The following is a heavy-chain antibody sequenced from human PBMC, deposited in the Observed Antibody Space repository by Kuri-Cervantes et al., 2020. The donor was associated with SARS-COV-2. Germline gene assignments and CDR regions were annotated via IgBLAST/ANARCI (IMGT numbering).Heavy chain of an antibody. CDR1: GNTFTTHA. V-gene: IGHV1-46*01. CDR3: ARDEDSSGSDY. CDR2: INPSGGST. J-gene: IGHJ4*02. D-gene: IGHD6-19*01. Sequence: ASVKVSCKASGNTFTTHAMHWVRQAPGQGLEWMGIINPSGGSTSYAQKFQGRVTMTRDTSTSTVYMELSSLRSEDTAVYYCARDEDSSGSDYWGQGTLVTVSS.